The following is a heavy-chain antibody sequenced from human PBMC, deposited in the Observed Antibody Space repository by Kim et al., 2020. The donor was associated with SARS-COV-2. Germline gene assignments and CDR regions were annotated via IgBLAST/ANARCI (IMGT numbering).Heavy chain of an antibody. D-gene: IGHD3-10*01. J-gene: IGHJ5*02. V-gene: IGHV3-23*01. Sequence: GGSLRLSCAASGFTFSSYAMSWVRQAPGKGLEWVSAISGSGGSTYYADSVKGRFTISRDNSKNTLYLQMNSLRAEDTAVYYCAKGLPGEGSGSSNWFDPWGQGTLVTVSS. CDR1: GFTFSSYA. CDR3: AKGLPGEGSGSSNWFDP. CDR2: ISGSGGST.